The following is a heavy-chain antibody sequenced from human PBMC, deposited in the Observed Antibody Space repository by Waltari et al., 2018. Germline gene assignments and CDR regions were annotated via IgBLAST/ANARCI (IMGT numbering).Heavy chain of an antibody. D-gene: IGHD6-6*01. CDR2: INAGNGNT. V-gene: IGHV1-3*01. CDR1: GYTFTSYA. CDR3: ASPSHPIAAPTVAFDI. Sequence: QVQLVQSGAEVKKPGASVKVSCKASGYTFTSYAMHWVRQAPGQRLEWMGCINAGNGNTKYSQKFQGRVTITRDTSASTAYMELSSLRSEDTAVYYCASPSHPIAAPTVAFDIWGQGTMVTVSS. J-gene: IGHJ3*02.